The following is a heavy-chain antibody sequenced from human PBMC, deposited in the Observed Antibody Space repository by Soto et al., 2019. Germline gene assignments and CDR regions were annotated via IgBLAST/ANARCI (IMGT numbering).Heavy chain of an antibody. CDR1: GGSFSGYY. CDR2: INHSGST. Sequence: QVQLQQWGAGLLKPSETLSLTCAVYGGSFSGYYWSWIRQPPGKGLEWIGEINHSGSTNYNPSLKSRVTIPVDTSKNQFSPKLSPVTAADTAVYYCARRTVTLRGLDYWGQGTLVTVSS. V-gene: IGHV4-34*01. CDR3: ARRTVTLRGLDY. D-gene: IGHD4-17*01. J-gene: IGHJ4*02.